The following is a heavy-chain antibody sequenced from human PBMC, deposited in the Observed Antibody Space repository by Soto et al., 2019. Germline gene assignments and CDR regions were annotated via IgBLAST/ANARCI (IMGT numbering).Heavy chain of an antibody. Sequence: QVTLKESGPVLVKPTETLTLTCTVSGFSLSNARMGVSWIRQPPGKALEWLAHIFSNDEKSYSTSLKSRLTISKDNSKSQVVLTMTNMDPVDTATYYCARIPYAPITMVRGVINPYYYGIDVWGPGTTVTVSS. CDR3: ARIPYAPITMVRGVINPYYYGIDV. D-gene: IGHD3-10*01. J-gene: IGHJ6*02. CDR2: IFSNDEK. V-gene: IGHV2-26*01. CDR1: GFSLSNARMG.